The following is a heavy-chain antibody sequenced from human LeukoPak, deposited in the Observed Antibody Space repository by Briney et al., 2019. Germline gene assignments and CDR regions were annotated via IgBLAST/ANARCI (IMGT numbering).Heavy chain of an antibody. V-gene: IGHV5-51*01. J-gene: IGHJ4*02. D-gene: IGHD3-3*01. CDR2: IYPGDSDT. Sequence: GESLKISCKGSGYSFTSYWIGWVRQMPGKGLEWMGIIYPGDSDTRYSPSFQGQVTISADKSISTAYLQWSSLKASDTAIYYCARRSGYYDFWSGYYRDYYFDYWGQGTLVTVSS. CDR3: ARRSGYYDFWSGYYRDYYFDY. CDR1: GYSFTSYW.